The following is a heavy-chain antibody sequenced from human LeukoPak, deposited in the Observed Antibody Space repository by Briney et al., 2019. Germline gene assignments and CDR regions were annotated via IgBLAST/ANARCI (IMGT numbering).Heavy chain of an antibody. CDR1: GGSVSSYY. D-gene: IGHD4-11*01. CDR2: IYYTEST. V-gene: IGHV4-59*08. CDR3: ARHDDYSRAFDI. J-gene: IGHJ3*02. Sequence: SETLSLTCTVSGGSVSSYYWSWVRQPPGKGLEWIGYIYYTESTDYNPSLKSRVTISVDTSKNQFSLRMSSVTAADTAVYYCARHDDYSRAFDIWGQGTMVTVSS.